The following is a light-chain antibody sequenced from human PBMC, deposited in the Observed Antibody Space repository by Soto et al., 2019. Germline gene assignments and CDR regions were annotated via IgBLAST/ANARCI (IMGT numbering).Light chain of an antibody. CDR2: DAS. CDR3: QQRSGWPIT. Sequence: LPQTPASVSLSPGDRATLSCRASQSVNNYVAWYQQKPGQTPRLLIYDASKRATGIPARFSGSGSGTDFTLTVSSLEPEDFVLYFCQQRSGWPITSGHGTRLEIK. CDR1: QSVNNY. V-gene: IGKV3-11*01. J-gene: IGKJ5*01.